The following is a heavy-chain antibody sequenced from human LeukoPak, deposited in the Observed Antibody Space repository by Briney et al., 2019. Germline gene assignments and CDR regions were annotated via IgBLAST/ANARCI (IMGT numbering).Heavy chain of an antibody. D-gene: IGHD3-10*01. Sequence: GGSLRLSCAASGFTFSGSAMHWVRQASGKGLEWVGRIRSKANSYATAYAASVKGRFTISRDDSKNTAYLQMNSLRAEDTAVYYCANPPSTMIRGRGYYYYYMDVWGKGTTVTVSS. CDR2: IRSKANSYAT. CDR1: GFTFSGSA. CDR3: ANPPSTMIRGRGYYYYYMDV. J-gene: IGHJ6*03. V-gene: IGHV3-73*01.